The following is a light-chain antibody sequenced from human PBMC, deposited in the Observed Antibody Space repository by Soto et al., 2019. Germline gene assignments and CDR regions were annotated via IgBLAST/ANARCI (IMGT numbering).Light chain of an antibody. V-gene: IGKV1-12*01. J-gene: IGKJ4*01. Sequence: IQMTQSASSVSASVGYRVTITCRASERINTYLAWYQQQQGKAPKLLIYAASSLQSGVPSRFSGSGYGTEFNLTISNLQPEDFATYYCQQANSPPLTFGGGTKVDIK. CDR1: ERINTY. CDR3: QQANSPPLT. CDR2: AAS.